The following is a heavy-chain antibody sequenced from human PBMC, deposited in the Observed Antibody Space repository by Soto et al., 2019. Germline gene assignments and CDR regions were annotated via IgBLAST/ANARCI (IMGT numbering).Heavy chain of an antibody. D-gene: IGHD2-15*01. J-gene: IGHJ2*01. CDR3: AGGCSGGSCYSSNWSCDL. CDR2: IRAYNGNT. CDR1: GYTFTSYG. V-gene: IGHV1-18*01. Sequence: QVQLVQSGAEVKKPGASVKVSCKASGYTFTSYGISWVRQAPGQGLEWMGWIRAYNGNTTYAQKLQGRVTMTTATSTSTASMELRSLRSDDTAVYYCAGGCSGGSCYSSNWSCDLWGRGTLVTGSS.